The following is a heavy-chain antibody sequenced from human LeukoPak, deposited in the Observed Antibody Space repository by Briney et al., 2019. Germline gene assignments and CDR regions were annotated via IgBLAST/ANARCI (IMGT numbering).Heavy chain of an antibody. Sequence: PGGSLSLSCEACGFAFNTYSMNLARPAPGKGLEWVSSIDSSGGYMFYADSVKGRFIISRDNAKDSLYLQMNSLRVEDTAVYYCLRGDRRDYWGQGTLVTVSS. V-gene: IGHV3-21*06. CDR3: LRGDRRDY. CDR2: IDSSGGYM. CDR1: GFAFNTYS. J-gene: IGHJ4*02.